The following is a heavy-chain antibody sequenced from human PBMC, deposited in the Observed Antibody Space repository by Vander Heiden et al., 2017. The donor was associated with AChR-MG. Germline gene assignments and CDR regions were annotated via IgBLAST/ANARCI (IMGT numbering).Heavy chain of an antibody. V-gene: IGHV1-69*01. CDR3: ARGGSSGLPYGFDI. Sequence: VQLVQSGAELKKPGASVKVPCKASGGSFSSYAYSWVGPAPGQGLEWMGGINLTFGTSNYAQKFQGRVTITADESTSTAYMELSSLTSDDTAVYYCARGGSSGLPYGFDIWGQGTIVTVFS. CDR1: GGSFSSYA. D-gene: IGHD3-22*01. CDR2: INLTFGTS. J-gene: IGHJ3*02.